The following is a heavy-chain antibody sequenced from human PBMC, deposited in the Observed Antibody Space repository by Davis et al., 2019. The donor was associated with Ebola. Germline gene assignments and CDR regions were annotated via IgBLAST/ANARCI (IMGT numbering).Heavy chain of an antibody. J-gene: IGHJ4*02. Sequence: GESLKISCAASGFTFSHFHIHWVRQTPTKGLVWVARIDPDGAGTNYADSAKGRFTISRDNSRNTLYLQMNSLRTEDAAVYYCAASSPAVSGPFDYWGRGTLVTVSS. V-gene: IGHV3-74*01. D-gene: IGHD6-19*01. CDR2: IDPDGAGT. CDR3: AASSPAVSGPFDY. CDR1: GFTFSHFH.